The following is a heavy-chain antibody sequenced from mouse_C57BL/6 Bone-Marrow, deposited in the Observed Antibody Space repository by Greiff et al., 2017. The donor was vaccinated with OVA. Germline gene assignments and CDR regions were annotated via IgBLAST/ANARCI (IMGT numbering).Heavy chain of an antibody. CDR2: IDPSDSYT. CDR3: ASYDYDGWFAY. CDR1: GYTFTSYW. Sequence: QVQLKQPGAELVKPGASVKLSCKASGYTFTSYWMQWVKQRPGQGLEWIGEIDPSDSYTNYNQKFKGKATLTVDTSSSTAYMQLSSLTSEDSAVYSCASYDYDGWFAYWGQGTLVTVSA. D-gene: IGHD2-4*01. J-gene: IGHJ3*01. V-gene: IGHV1-50*01.